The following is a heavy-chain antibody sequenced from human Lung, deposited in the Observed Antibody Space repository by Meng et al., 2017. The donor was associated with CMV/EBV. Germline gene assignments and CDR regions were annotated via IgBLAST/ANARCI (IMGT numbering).Heavy chain of an antibody. Sequence: QVVLVESGPARVKPSENLSRTRAVSGDSITNHKWWSWVRQPPGKGLEWIGEIPHRGSSAYNPSLKSRVSMSIDKSKNQFSLKLTSVTAADTAVYHCLRRSGGSVWGQGTLVTVSS. CDR3: LRRSGGSV. J-gene: IGHJ1*01. D-gene: IGHD3-10*01. CDR2: IPHRGSS. V-gene: IGHV4-4*02. CDR1: GDSITNHKW.